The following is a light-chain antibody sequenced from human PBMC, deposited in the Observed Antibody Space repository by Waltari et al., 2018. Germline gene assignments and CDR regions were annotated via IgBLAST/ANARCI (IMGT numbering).Light chain of an antibody. CDR2: DAS. CDR3: QQYNDWYS. J-gene: IGKJ2*03. CDR1: QSVRSN. V-gene: IGKV3-15*01. Sequence: EIVMTQSPATLSVSPRERATLSCRASQSVRSNLAWYQQKPGQAPRLLIYDASTRSTGLPARFSGSGSGTEFTLTISSLQSEDSAVYYCQQYNDWYSFGQGTKLKIK.